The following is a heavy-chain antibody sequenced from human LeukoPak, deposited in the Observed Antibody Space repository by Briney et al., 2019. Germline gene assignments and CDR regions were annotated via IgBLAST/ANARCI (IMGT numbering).Heavy chain of an antibody. D-gene: IGHD4-17*01. CDR1: GFTFSSYA. CDR3: ARERMDYGIFDY. Sequence: GGSLRLSCAASGFTFSSYAMHWVRQAPGKGLEWVAVISYDGSNKYYADSVKGRFTISRDNSKNTLYLQMNSLRAEDTAVYYCARERMDYGIFDYWGQGTLVTVSS. V-gene: IGHV3-30*04. J-gene: IGHJ4*02. CDR2: ISYDGSNK.